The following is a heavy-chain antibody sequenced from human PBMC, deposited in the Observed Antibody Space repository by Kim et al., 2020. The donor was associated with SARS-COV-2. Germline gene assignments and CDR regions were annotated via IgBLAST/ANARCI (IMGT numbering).Heavy chain of an antibody. V-gene: IGHV3-23*01. CDR2: ISGSGGST. Sequence: GGSLRLSCAASGFTFSSYAMSWVRQAPGKGLEWVSAISGSGGSTYYADSVKGRFTISRDNSKNTLYLQMNSLRAEDTAVYYCAKIPPQRYYYGSGSYNGNVDYWGQGTLVTVSS. J-gene: IGHJ4*02. CDR3: AKIPPQRYYYGSGSYNGNVDY. CDR1: GFTFSSYA. D-gene: IGHD3-10*01.